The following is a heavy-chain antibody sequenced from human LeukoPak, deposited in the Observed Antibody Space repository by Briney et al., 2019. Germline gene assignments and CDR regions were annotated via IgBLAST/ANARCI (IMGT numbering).Heavy chain of an antibody. D-gene: IGHD3-10*01. CDR3: AKDVLLWFGELLEPDY. V-gene: IGHV3-23*01. CDR1: GFTFSSYA. Sequence: GSLRLSCAASGFTFSSYAMSWVRQAPGKGLEWVSAISGSGDSTYYADSVKGRFTISRDNSKNTLYLQMNSLRAEDTAVYYCAKDVLLWFGELLEPDYWGQGTLVTVSS. CDR2: ISGSGDST. J-gene: IGHJ4*02.